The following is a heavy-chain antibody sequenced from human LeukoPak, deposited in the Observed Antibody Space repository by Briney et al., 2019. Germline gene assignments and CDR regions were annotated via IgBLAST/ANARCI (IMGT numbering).Heavy chain of an antibody. CDR3: ARGAGYSSSWYVDLKGRFRTSDY. CDR1: GGSISSGGYY. Sequence: SETLSLTCSVSGGSISSGGYYWSWIRQPPGKGLEWIGEINHSGNTNYNPSLKSRVTISADTSKNQFSLKLSSVTAADTAVYYCARGAGYSSSWYVDLKGRFRTSDYWGQGTLVTVSS. D-gene: IGHD6-13*01. J-gene: IGHJ4*02. CDR2: INHSGNT. V-gene: IGHV4-39*07.